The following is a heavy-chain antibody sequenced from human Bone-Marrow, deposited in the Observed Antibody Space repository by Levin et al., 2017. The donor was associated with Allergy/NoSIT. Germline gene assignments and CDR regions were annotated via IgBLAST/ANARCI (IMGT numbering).Heavy chain of an antibody. CDR2: INLDGDIT. J-gene: IGHJ4*02. CDR1: GSTFSGYW. V-gene: IGHV3-74*01. Sequence: PGGSLRLSCVDSGSTFSGYWMHWVRQAPGKGLVWVSRINLDGDITTYADSVQGRFVISRDNARSTLYLQMNSLRADDTAVYYCARGPTYDDFWSGYIYWGQGTVVTVSS. D-gene: IGHD3-3*01. CDR3: ARGPTYDDFWSGYIY.